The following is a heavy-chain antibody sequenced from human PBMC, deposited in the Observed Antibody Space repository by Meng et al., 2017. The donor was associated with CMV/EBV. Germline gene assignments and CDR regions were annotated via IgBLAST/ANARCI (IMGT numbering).Heavy chain of an antibody. Sequence: GSLRLSCTVSGGSISSYDWSWIRQRPGRGLEWIGYIYYSGSTNYNPSLKSRVTISVDTFKNQFSLKLSSVTAADTAVYYCARDRGDEDPPGWFDPWGQGTLVTVSS. V-gene: IGHV4-59*01. J-gene: IGHJ5*02. CDR1: GGSISSYD. CDR2: IYYSGST. D-gene: IGHD1-14*01. CDR3: ARDRGDEDPPGWFDP.